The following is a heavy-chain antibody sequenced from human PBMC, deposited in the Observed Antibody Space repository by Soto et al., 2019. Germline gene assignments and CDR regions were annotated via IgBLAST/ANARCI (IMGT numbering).Heavy chain of an antibody. CDR1: GGSISSSSYY. J-gene: IGHJ5*01. CDR2: IYYSGST. Sequence: PSETLSLTCTVSGGSISSSSYYWGWIRQPPGKGLEWIGSIYYSGSTYYNPSLKSRVTISVDTSKNQFSLKLSSVTAADTAVYYCARHHSRNIWFGESSVAWFDYWGQGTLVTVSS. CDR3: ARHHSRNIWFGESSVAWFDY. D-gene: IGHD3-10*01. V-gene: IGHV4-39*01.